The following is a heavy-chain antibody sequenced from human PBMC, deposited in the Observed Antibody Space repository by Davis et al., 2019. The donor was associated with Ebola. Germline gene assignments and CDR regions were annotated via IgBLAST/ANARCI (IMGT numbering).Heavy chain of an antibody. CDR3: AREEFSGYDFWSGYSFDY. J-gene: IGHJ4*02. CDR1: RFTFSDYT. Sequence: PGGSLRLSCAASRFTFSDYTLHWVRQAPGKGLECVAVISFDGTNKYYADSVKGRFTISRDNSKKTLYLQMNSLRAEDTAVYYCAREEFSGYDFWSGYSFDYWGQGTLVTVSS. D-gene: IGHD3-3*01. CDR2: ISFDGTNK. V-gene: IGHV3-30-3*01.